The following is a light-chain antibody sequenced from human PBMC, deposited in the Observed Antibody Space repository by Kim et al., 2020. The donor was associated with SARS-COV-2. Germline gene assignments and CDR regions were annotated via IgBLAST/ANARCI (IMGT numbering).Light chain of an antibody. Sequence: VSPGEGATLSCRASQSPSNNLAWYQQKPGQAPRLIIFATSTRATGIPARFSGSGSGTEFTLTINSLQSEDFAVYYCEQYNSWPPTFGGGTKV. CDR2: ATS. CDR3: EQYNSWPPT. J-gene: IGKJ4*01. CDR1: QSPSNN. V-gene: IGKV3-15*01.